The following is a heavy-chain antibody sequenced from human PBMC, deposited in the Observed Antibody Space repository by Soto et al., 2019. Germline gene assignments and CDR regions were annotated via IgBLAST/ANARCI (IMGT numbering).Heavy chain of an antibody. V-gene: IGHV1-3*05. Sequence: QVQLVQSGAEEKKPGASVKVSCKASGYTFTSYAMHWVRQAPGQRLEWMGGINAGNGNTKYSQKFQGRVTITRDTSASTAYMKLSSVRSEDTAVYYCARSIVVVTALDYWGQGTLVTVSS. CDR3: ARSIVVVTALDY. CDR2: INAGNGNT. D-gene: IGHD2-21*02. CDR1: GYTFTSYA. J-gene: IGHJ4*02.